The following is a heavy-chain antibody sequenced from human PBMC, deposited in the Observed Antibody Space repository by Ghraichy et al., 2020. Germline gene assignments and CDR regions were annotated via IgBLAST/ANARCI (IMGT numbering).Heavy chain of an antibody. D-gene: IGHD3-10*01. Sequence: SETLSLTCAVYGGSFSGYYWSWIRQPPGKGLEWIGEINHSGSTNYNPSLKSRVTISVDTSKNQFSLKLSSVTAADTAVYYCAREGAYYYGSGSYYRGYGMDVWGQGTTVTVSS. CDR1: GGSFSGYY. CDR2: INHSGST. CDR3: AREGAYYYGSGSYYRGYGMDV. J-gene: IGHJ6*02. V-gene: IGHV4-34*01.